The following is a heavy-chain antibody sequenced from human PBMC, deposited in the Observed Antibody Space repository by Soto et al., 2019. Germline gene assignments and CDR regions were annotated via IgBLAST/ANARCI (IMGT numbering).Heavy chain of an antibody. V-gene: IGHV4-31*03. J-gene: IGHJ6*03. CDR2: IYYSGST. CDR1: GGSISSGGYY. Sequence: PSETLSLTCTVSGGSISSGGYYWSWIRQHPGKGLEWIGYIYYSGSTYYNPSLKSRVTISVDTSKNQFSLKLSSVTAADTAVYYCATTAPRDMWFGDLYNGDYYYYMDVWGKGTAVTVSS. D-gene: IGHD3-10*01. CDR3: ATTAPRDMWFGDLYNGDYYYYMDV.